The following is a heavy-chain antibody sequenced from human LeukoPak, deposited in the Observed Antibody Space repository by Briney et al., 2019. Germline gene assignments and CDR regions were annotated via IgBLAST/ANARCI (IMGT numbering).Heavy chain of an antibody. V-gene: IGHV4-59*12. CDR3: ATYFYGEYSAYYFDY. CDR1: GGSINSYY. D-gene: IGHD4-17*01. J-gene: IGHJ4*02. CDR2: ISYSGST. Sequence: SETLSLTCSVSGGSINSYYWCWIRQSPEQGLEWIGYISYSGSTNYNPYLTSRVTMSVDTSKNQCSLRLSSVTAADTAVYFCATYFYGEYSAYYFDYWGQGTLVTVSS.